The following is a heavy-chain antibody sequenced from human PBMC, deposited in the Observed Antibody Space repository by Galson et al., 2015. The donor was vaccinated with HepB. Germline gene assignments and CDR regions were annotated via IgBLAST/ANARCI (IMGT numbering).Heavy chain of an antibody. D-gene: IGHD3-10*01. J-gene: IGHJ6*02. CDR1: GFTFSDYY. CDR3: ARRSGDYYYYGMDV. CDR2: ISSSSSYT. V-gene: IGHV3-11*06. Sequence: SLRLSCAASGFTFSDYYMSWIRQAPGKGLEWVSYISSSSSYTNYADSVKGRFTISRDNAKNSLYLQMNSLRAEDTAVYYCARRSGDYYYYGMDVWGQGTTVTVSS.